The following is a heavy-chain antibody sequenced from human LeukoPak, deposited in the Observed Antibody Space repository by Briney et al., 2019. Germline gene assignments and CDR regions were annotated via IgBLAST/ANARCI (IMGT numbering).Heavy chain of an antibody. V-gene: IGHV3-23*01. CDR1: GFIFSSYA. J-gene: IGHJ6*02. D-gene: IGHD1-26*01. CDR2: ISGGGNSI. CDR3: AKDVRVGGGGMDV. Sequence: QPGGSLRLSCAASGFIFSSYAMSWVRQAPGKGLEWVSAISGGGNSIYNADSVKGRCTISRDNSKNTLYLQMNSLRAEDTAVYYCAKDVRVGGGGMDVWGQGTPVTVFS.